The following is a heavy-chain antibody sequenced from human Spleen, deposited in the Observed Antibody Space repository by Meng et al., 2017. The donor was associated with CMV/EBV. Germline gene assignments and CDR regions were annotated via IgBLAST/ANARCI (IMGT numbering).Heavy chain of an antibody. Sequence: GESLKISCAASGFTFGDYYMAWIRQAPGKGLEWVSYITGSGSVIYHSDSVQGRFTISRDNSKNSLYLQINSLSAEDTAVYYCARGGTYSIAHYGMDVWGQGTTVTVSS. J-gene: IGHJ6*02. V-gene: IGHV3-11*04. CDR2: ITGSGSVI. CDR3: ARGGTYSIAHYGMDV. D-gene: IGHD1-26*01. CDR1: GFTFGDYY.